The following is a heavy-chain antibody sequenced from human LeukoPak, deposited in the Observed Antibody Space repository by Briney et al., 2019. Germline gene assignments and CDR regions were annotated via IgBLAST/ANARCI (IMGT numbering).Heavy chain of an antibody. CDR1: GGSISSYY. J-gene: IGHJ6*02. D-gene: IGHD2/OR15-2a*01. CDR2: IYYSGST. CDR3: ARHRSMGVSDYGMDV. Sequence: SKTLSLTCTVSGGSISSYYWSWIRQPPGKGLEWIGYIYYSGSTNYNPSLKSRVTISVDTSKNQFSLKLSSVTAADTAVYYCARHRSMGVSDYGMDVWGQGTTVTVSS. V-gene: IGHV4-59*08.